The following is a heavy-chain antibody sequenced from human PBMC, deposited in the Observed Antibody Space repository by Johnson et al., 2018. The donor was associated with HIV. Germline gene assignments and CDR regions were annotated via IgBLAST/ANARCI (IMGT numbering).Heavy chain of an antibody. D-gene: IGHD4-17*01. CDR3: ARARYGDLLNLDAFDI. Sequence: VQLVESGGGVVRPGGSLRLSCAASGFTFDDYGMSWVRQAPGKGLEWVSGINWNGGITGYADSVKGRFTISRDNAKNSLYLQMNSLRAEDTALYYCARARYGDLLNLDAFDIWGQGTMVTVSS. J-gene: IGHJ3*02. V-gene: IGHV3-20*04. CDR2: INWNGGIT. CDR1: GFTFDDYG.